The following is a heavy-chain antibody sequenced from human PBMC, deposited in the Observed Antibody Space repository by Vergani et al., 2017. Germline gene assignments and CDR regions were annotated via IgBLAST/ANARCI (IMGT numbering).Heavy chain of an antibody. CDR3: ARGPGWYYGGNPFGY. CDR2: ISSSSSYI. Sequence: EVQLVESGGGLVKPGGSLRLSCAASGFTFSSYSMNWVRQAPGKGLEWVSSISSSSSYIYYADSVKGRFTISRDNAKNSLYLQMNSLRAEDTAVYYCARGPGWYYGGNPFGYWGQGTLVTVSS. V-gene: IGHV3-21*01. J-gene: IGHJ4*02. CDR1: GFTFSSYS. D-gene: IGHD4-23*01.